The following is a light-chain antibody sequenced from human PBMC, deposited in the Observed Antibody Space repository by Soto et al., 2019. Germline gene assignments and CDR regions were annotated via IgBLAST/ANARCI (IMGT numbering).Light chain of an antibody. V-gene: IGLV3-21*02. CDR1: NIGSKS. Sequence: SYELTQPPSVSVAPGQTARITCGGNNIGSKSVHWYQQQPGQAPVLVVYDDSDRPSGIAERFSGSNSGNTATLTIRRVEAGDEADYYCQVWDSSSDHVVFGGGTKLTVL. J-gene: IGLJ2*01. CDR3: QVWDSSSDHVV. CDR2: DDS.